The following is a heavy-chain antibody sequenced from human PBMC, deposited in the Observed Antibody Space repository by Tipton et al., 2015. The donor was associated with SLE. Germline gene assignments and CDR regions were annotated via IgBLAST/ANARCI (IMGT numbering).Heavy chain of an antibody. CDR1: GYSITSGYL. V-gene: IGHV4-38-2*02. J-gene: IGHJ4*02. CDR2: IFHSGST. Sequence: GLVKPSETLSLTCSVSGYSITSGYLWGWIRQPPGKGLEWIGYIFHSGSTYYSASLKSRVTISVDRSNNQFSLKLSSVTAADTAVYYCARDLSGASRLGYFDSWGQGTLVTVSA. CDR3: ARDLSGASRLGYFDS.